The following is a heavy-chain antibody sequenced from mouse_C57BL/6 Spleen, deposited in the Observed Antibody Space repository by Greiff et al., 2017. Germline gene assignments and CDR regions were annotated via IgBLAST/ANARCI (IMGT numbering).Heavy chain of an antibody. D-gene: IGHD2-5*01. J-gene: IGHJ4*01. Sequence: QVQLKQPGAELVMPGASVKLSCKASGYTFTSYWMHWVKQRPGQGLEWIGEIDPSDSYTNYNQKFKGKSTLTVDKSSSTAYMQLSSLTSEDSAVYYCARRGYYSNLYAMDYWGQGTSVTVSS. CDR3: ARRGYYSNLYAMDY. V-gene: IGHV1-69*01. CDR2: IDPSDSYT. CDR1: GYTFTSYW.